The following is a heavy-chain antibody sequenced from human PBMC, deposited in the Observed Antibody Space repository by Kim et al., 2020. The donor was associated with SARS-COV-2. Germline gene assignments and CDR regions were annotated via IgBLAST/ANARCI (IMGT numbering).Heavy chain of an antibody. D-gene: IGHD3-22*01. Sequence: TSYNPPRKSRVTISAATSKNQFSLKLSSVTAADTAVYYCARRANSDYSHWGQGTLVTVSS. J-gene: IGHJ4*02. V-gene: IGHV4-39*01. CDR2: T. CDR3: ARRANSDYSH.